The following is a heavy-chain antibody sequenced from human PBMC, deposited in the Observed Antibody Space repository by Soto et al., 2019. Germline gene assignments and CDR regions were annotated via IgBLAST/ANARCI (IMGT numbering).Heavy chain of an antibody. CDR2: ISGSGGST. D-gene: IGHD1-26*01. Sequence: GGSLRLSCAASGFTFSTYAMSWVRQAPGKGLEWVSAISGSGGSTYYADSVKGRFTISRDNSKNTLYLRMNTLRAEDTAVYYCARDKVGAYFDYWGQGTPVTVSS. CDR1: GFTFSTYA. CDR3: ARDKVGAYFDY. V-gene: IGHV3-23*01. J-gene: IGHJ4*02.